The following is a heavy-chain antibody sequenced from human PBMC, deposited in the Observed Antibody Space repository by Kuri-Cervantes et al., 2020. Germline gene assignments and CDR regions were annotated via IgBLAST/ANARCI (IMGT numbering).Heavy chain of an antibody. V-gene: IGHV3-23*01. CDR3: ARVADDSSGWYIGAGGFDP. J-gene: IGHJ5*02. CDR2: ISGSGGST. Sequence: GGSLRLSCAASGFTFSSYAMSWVRQAPGKGLEWVSAISGSGGSTYYADSVKGRFTISRDNSKNTLYLQMNSLRAEDTAVYYCARVADDSSGWYIGAGGFDPWGQGTLVTVSS. CDR1: GFTFSSYA. D-gene: IGHD6-19*01.